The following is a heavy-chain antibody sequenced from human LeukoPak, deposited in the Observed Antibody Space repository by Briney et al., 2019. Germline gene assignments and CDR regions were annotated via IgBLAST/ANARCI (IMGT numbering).Heavy chain of an antibody. CDR1: GGSISSYY. V-gene: IGHV4-59*08. J-gene: IGHJ4*02. CDR2: IYYSGST. D-gene: IGHD3-16*01. CDR3: ARGAGDDTFDY. Sequence: KPSETLSLTCTVSGGSISSYYWSWIRQPPGKGLEWIGYIYYSGSTNYNSSPKSRVTISVDTSKNQFSLKLSSVTAADTAVYYCARGAGDDTFDYWGQGTLVTVSS.